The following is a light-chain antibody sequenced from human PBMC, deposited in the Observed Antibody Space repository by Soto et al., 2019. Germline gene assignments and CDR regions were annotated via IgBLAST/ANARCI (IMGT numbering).Light chain of an antibody. CDR2: EGS. CDR1: SSDVGSYNL. V-gene: IGLV2-23*01. CDR3: CSYAGSLVV. Sequence: QSALTQPASVSGSPGQSITISCTGTSSDVGSYNLVSWYQQHPGKAPKLMIYEGSKRPSGVSNRFSGSKSGNTASLTISGLQAEDEADYYCCSYAGSLVVFGVGTQVPVL. J-gene: IGLJ2*01.